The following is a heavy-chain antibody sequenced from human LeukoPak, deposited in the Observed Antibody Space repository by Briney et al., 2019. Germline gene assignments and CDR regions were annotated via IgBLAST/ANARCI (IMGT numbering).Heavy chain of an antibody. CDR2: IGPSGGST. V-gene: IGHV1-46*01. CDR1: GYTFTSNY. Sequence: ASAKVSCKAFGYTFTSNYMHWVRQAPGQGPEWMGVIGPSGGSTTYAQKFQGRVTLTRDMSTSTDYLELSSLRSEDTAVYYCARVDTKPGVTYYYYYYMDVWGKGTTVTVSS. CDR3: ARVDTKPGVTYYYYYYMDV. J-gene: IGHJ6*03. D-gene: IGHD2-8*01.